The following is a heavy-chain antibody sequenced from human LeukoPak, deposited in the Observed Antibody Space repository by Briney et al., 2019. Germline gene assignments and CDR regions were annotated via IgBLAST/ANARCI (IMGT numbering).Heavy chain of an antibody. J-gene: IGHJ6*02. CDR2: ISGSGGST. CDR3: AKGARRDYYDSSGILYYYYGMDV. D-gene: IGHD3-22*01. Sequence: GGSLRLSCAASGFTFSSYAMSWVRQAPGEGLEWVSAISGSGGSTYYADSVKGRFTISRDNSKNTLYLQMNSLRAEDTAVYYCAKGARRDYYDSSGILYYYYGMDVWGQGTTVTVSS. CDR1: GFTFSSYA. V-gene: IGHV3-23*01.